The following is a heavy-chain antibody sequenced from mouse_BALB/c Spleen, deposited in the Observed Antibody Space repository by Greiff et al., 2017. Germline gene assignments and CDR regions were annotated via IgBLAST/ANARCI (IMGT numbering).Heavy chain of an antibody. CDR3: TKIPDYDLDY. V-gene: IGHV1-5*01. CDR1: GYSFTSYW. CDR2: IYPGNSDT. J-gene: IGHJ2*01. Sequence: VQLKQSGTVLARPGASVKMSCKASGYSFTSYWMHWVKQRPGQGLEWIGAIYPGNSDTSYNQKFKGKAKLTAVTSASTAYMELSSLTNEDSAVYYCTKIPDYDLDYWGQGTTLTVSS. D-gene: IGHD2-4*01.